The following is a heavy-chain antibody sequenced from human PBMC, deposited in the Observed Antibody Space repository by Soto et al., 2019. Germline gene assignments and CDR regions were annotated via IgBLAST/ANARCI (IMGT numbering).Heavy chain of an antibody. J-gene: IGHJ4*02. CDR2: KYKSEST. D-gene: IGHD3-16*02. CDR1: DGTISYGDYY. V-gene: IGHV4-30-2*03. CDR3: ARRRGPDIVADY. Sequence: VSDGTISYGDYYRSCNNQPPGKGLEWIGYKYKSESTDYNPAHKSRVTISVDTSKNQFSLKLSSVTAAFSAVYVYARRRGPDIVADYWGQGTLVTVSS.